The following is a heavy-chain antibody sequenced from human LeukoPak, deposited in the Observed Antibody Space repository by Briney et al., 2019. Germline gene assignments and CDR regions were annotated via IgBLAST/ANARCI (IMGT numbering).Heavy chain of an antibody. CDR1: GYTFTSYD. J-gene: IGHJ4*02. CDR2: MNPNSGNT. V-gene: IGHV1-8*01. Sequence: GASVKVSCKASGYTFTSYDINWVRQATGQGLEWMGWMNPNSGNTGYAQKFQGRVTMTRNTSISTAYMELSSLSSEDTAVYYCARAKSRAYCGGDCYSFDYWGQGTLVTVSS. D-gene: IGHD2-21*02. CDR3: ARAKSRAYCGGDCYSFDY.